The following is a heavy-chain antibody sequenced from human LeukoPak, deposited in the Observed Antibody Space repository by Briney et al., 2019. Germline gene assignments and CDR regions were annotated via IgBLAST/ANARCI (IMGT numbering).Heavy chain of an antibody. Sequence: SETLSLTCTVSGGSISSYYWSWTRQPPGKGLEWIGYIYYSGSTNYNPSLKSRVTISVDTSKNQFSLKLSSVTAADTAVYYCARGGYYDSRGYYYPPYYYYYYYMDVWGKGTTVTISS. J-gene: IGHJ6*03. CDR1: GGSISSYY. CDR2: IYYSGST. V-gene: IGHV4-59*01. D-gene: IGHD3-22*01. CDR3: ARGGYYDSRGYYYPPYYYYYYYMDV.